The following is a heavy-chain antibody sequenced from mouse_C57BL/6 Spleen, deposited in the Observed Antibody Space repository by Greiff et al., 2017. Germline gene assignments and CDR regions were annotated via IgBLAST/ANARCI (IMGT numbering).Heavy chain of an antibody. CDR2: IDPADGET. J-gene: IGHJ3*01. V-gene: IGHV14-2*01. CDR1: GFNIKDYY. D-gene: IGHD2-3*01. Sequence: VQLQQSGAELVKPGASVKLSCTASGFNIKDYYMHWVKQRTEQGLAWIGRIDPADGETKYAPKFQGKATITADTSSNTAYLQLSSLTSEDTAVYYCARDGGYRAWFAYWGQGTLVTVSA. CDR3: ARDGGYRAWFAY.